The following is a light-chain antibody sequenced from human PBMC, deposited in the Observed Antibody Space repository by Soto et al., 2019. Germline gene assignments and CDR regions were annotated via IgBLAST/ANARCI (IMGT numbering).Light chain of an antibody. V-gene: IGKV3-20*01. CDR3: QQYGNSPQT. J-gene: IGKJ1*01. Sequence: ESVLKHAPGTLALSPCEGAALSSSAGQSVRKNCLAWYQQKPGQAPRLLIYDVSIRASGSPDRFSGSGSGTDFTLNIGRLEPEDFAVYYCQQYGNSPQTFGQGIKVDI. CDR1: QSVRKNC. CDR2: DVS.